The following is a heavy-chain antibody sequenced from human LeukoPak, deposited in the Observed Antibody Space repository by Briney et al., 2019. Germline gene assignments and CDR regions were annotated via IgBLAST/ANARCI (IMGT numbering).Heavy chain of an antibody. V-gene: IGHV3-48*01. CDR3: ARDPTLSVEYSSSPRGFDY. J-gene: IGHJ4*02. Sequence: GGSLRLSCAASGFTFSSYSMNWVRQAPGKGLEWVSYISSSSSTIYYADSVKGRFTISRDNAKNSLYLQMNSLRAEDTAVYYCARDPTLSVEYSSSPRGFDYWGQGTLVTVSS. CDR1: GFTFSSYS. D-gene: IGHD6-6*01. CDR2: ISSSSSTI.